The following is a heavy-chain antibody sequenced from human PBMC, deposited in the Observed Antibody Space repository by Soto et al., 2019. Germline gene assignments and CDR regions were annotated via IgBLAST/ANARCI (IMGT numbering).Heavy chain of an antibody. D-gene: IGHD6-19*01. V-gene: IGHV1-8*01. Sequence: GASVKVSCKASGYTFTSSDISWVRQATGQGLEWLGWMHPNSGITGYTQKFQGRVTMTRNTSISTAYMELSSLRSEDTAVYYCAVGFRSGWVFDYWGQGALVTVS. J-gene: IGHJ4*02. CDR3: AVGFRSGWVFDY. CDR1: GYTFTSSD. CDR2: MHPNSGIT.